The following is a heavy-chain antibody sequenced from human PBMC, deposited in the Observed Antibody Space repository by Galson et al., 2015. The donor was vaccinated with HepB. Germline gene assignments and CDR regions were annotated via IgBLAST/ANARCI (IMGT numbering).Heavy chain of an antibody. D-gene: IGHD3-10*01. Sequence: SLRLSCAASGFTFSNAWMSWVRQAPGQGLEWVGRIKSKTDGGTTEYAAPVKGRFTISRDVSKNTLYVQMNSLKTEDTAVYYCTTHKPSMVRGVSRVNDAFDIWGQGTMGTVSS. CDR3: TTHKPSMVRGVSRVNDAFDI. V-gene: IGHV3-15*01. CDR1: GFTFSNAW. CDR2: IKSKTDGGTT. J-gene: IGHJ3*02.